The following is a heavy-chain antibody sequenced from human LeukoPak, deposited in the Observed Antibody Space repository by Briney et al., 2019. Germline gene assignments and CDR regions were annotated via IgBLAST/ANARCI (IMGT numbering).Heavy chain of an antibody. V-gene: IGHV4-59*01. CDR3: ARFFRGTDAFDI. J-gene: IGHJ3*02. D-gene: IGHD1-1*01. CDR2: IYYSGST. CDR1: GGSISSYY. Sequence: SETLSLTCTVSGGSISSYYWSWIRQPPGKGLEWIGYIYYSGSTNYNPSLKSRVTISVDTSKNQFSLKLSSVTAADTAVYYCARFFRGTDAFDIWGQGTMVTVSS.